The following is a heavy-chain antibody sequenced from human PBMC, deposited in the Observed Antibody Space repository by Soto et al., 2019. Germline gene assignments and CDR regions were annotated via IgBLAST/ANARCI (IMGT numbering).Heavy chain of an antibody. D-gene: IGHD6-13*01. CDR1: GFTFSSYS. CDR2: ISSSSSYI. CDR3: ASGGSSWYTPIY. Sequence: GGSLRLSCAASGFTFSSYSMNWVRQAPGKGLEWVSSISSSSSYIYYADSMKGRFTITRDNAKNSLYLQMNSLRAEDTAVYYCASGGSSWYTPIYWGQGTLVTVPS. J-gene: IGHJ4*02. V-gene: IGHV3-21*01.